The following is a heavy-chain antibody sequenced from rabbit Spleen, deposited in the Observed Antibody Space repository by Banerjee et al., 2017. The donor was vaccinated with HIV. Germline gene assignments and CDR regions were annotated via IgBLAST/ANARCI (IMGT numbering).Heavy chain of an antibody. CDR1: GFSFSSGYY. J-gene: IGHJ6*01. CDR3: ARDTGTSFSTYGMDL. CDR2: IGAGSGTT. Sequence: QQLVESGGGLVKPGASLTVTCKASGFSFSSGYYMSWVRQAPGKGLEWIGCIGAGSGTTYYASWAKGRFTISKASSSSVTLQMTSMTAADTATYFCARDTGTSFSTYGMDLWSQGTLVTVS. D-gene: IGHD7-1*01. V-gene: IGHV1S40*01.